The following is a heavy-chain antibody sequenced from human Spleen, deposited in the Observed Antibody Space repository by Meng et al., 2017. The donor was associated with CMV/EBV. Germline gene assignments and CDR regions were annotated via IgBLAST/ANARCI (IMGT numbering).Heavy chain of an antibody. J-gene: IGHJ4*02. CDR2: INPSGGST. CDR1: GYTFTSYY. Sequence: ASVKVSCKASGYTFTSYYMHWVRQAPGQGLEWMGIINPSGGSTSYAQKFQGRVTMTRNTSINTAYMELNSLKSEDSALYYCARGLRIRMFGVVPLGYWGQGALVTVSS. V-gene: IGHV1-46*01. D-gene: IGHD3-3*01. CDR3: ARGLRIRMFGVVPLGY.